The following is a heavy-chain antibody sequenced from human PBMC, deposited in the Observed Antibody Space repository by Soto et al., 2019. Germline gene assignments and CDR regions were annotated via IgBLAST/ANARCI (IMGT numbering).Heavy chain of an antibody. D-gene: IGHD6-13*01. CDR3: ERDLAAGTCDY. J-gene: IGHJ4*02. CDR2: IGAYNGNT. V-gene: IGHV1-18*01. CDR1: GYPFTSYA. Sequence: QVQLVQSGAEVRKPGASVKVSCKASGYPFTSYAISWVRQAPGQGLEWMGWIGAYNGNTNYAQKLQGRCTMTTDTSTSTAYMELRSLRSDDTAVYYCERDLAAGTCDYWGQGTLVTVSS.